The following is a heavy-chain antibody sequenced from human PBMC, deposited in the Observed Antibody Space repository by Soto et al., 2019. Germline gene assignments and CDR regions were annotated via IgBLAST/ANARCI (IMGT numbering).Heavy chain of an antibody. CDR1: GYTFTSYY. J-gene: IGHJ4*02. D-gene: IGHD3-9*01. V-gene: IGHV1-46*01. CDR3: ARVSYDILTGYSPVDY. Sequence: ASVKVSCKASGYTFTSYYMHWVRQAPGQGLEWMGIINPSGGSTSYAQKFQGRVTMTRDTSTSTVYMELSSLRSEDTAVYYCARVSYDILTGYSPVDYWGQGTLVTVSS. CDR2: INPSGGST.